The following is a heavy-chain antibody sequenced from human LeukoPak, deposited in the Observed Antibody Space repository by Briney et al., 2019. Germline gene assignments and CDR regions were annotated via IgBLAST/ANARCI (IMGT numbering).Heavy chain of an antibody. Sequence: ASVKVSCKASGYTFTGYYIHWVRQAPGQGLEWMGWINPHSGGTNYAQKFQGGVTMTRDTSITTAYMELSSLRSDDTAVYYCARVISEYCSGGSCYFYYFDYWGQGTLVTVSS. CDR1: GYTFTGYY. V-gene: IGHV1-2*02. CDR2: INPHSGGT. CDR3: ARVISEYCSGGSCYFYYFDY. J-gene: IGHJ4*02. D-gene: IGHD2-15*01.